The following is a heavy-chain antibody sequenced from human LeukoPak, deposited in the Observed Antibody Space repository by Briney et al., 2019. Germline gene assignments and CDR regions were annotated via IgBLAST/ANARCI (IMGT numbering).Heavy chain of an antibody. V-gene: IGHV4-38-2*02. Sequence: SETLSLTCTVSGYSISSGYHWGWIRQPPGKGLEWIGSIYHRGNTYYNPSLKSRVTISVDTSKNQFSLKLSSVTAVDTAVYYCARMRRRATLVSSYYDFWSGYTPSFPGYYYMDVWGKGTTVTVSS. CDR3: ARMRRRATLVSSYYDFWSGYTPSFPGYYYMDV. J-gene: IGHJ6*03. CDR1: GYSISSGYH. CDR2: IYHRGNT. D-gene: IGHD3-3*01.